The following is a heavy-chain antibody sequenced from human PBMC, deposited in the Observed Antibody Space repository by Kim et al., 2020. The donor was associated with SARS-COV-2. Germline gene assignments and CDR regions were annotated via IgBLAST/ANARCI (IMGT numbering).Heavy chain of an antibody. Sequence: ASVKVSCKASGYTFTSYGISWVRQAPGQGLEWMGWISAYNGNTNYAQKLQGRVTMTTDTSTSTAYMELRSLRSDDTAVYYCARDPHYDSSGYYYTSYYYYYGMDVWGQGTTVTVSS. CDR1: GYTFTSYG. CDR2: ISAYNGNT. V-gene: IGHV1-18*01. D-gene: IGHD3-22*01. J-gene: IGHJ6*02. CDR3: ARDPHYDSSGYYYTSYYYYYGMDV.